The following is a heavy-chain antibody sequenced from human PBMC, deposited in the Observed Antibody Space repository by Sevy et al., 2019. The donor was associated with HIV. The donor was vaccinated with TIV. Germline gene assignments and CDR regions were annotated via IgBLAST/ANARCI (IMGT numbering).Heavy chain of an antibody. CDR1: GFTFSSYA. V-gene: IGHV3-23*01. D-gene: IGHD3-22*01. Sequence: GGSLRLSCAASGFTFSSYAMSWVRQAPGKGLEWVSAISGSGGSTYYEDSVKGRFTISRDNSNNTRYLQMNSLRAEDTAVYYCAKDRLDYYDSSGYSDAFDIWGQGTMVTVSS. CDR2: ISGSGGST. CDR3: AKDRLDYYDSSGYSDAFDI. J-gene: IGHJ3*02.